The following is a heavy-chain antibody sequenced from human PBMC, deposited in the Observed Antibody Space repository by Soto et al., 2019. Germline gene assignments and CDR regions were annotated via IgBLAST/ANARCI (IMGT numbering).Heavy chain of an antibody. V-gene: IGHV4-31*03. CDR3: ARDPIVLVPAALSGGMDV. D-gene: IGHD2-2*01. Sequence: QVQLQESGPGLVKPSQTLSLTCTVSGGSISSGGYYWSWIRQHPGKGREWIGYIYYSGSTYYNPSLKSRVTISVDTSKNQFSLKLSSVTAADTAVYYCARDPIVLVPAALSGGMDVWGQGTTVTVSS. J-gene: IGHJ6*02. CDR1: GGSISSGGYY. CDR2: IYYSGST.